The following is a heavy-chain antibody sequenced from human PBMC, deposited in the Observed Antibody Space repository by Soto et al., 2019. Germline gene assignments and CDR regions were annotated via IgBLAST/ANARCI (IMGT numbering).Heavy chain of an antibody. CDR1: GYTFTGYY. V-gene: IGHV1-2*02. D-gene: IGHD3-22*01. Sequence: ASVKVSCKASGYTFTGYYMHWVRQAPGQGLEWMGWINPNSGGTNYAQKFQGRVTMTRDTSISTAYMELSRLRSDDTAVYYCARPVHDSSGYYPNWFDTWGPATLVTVSS. CDR3: ARPVHDSSGYYPNWFDT. J-gene: IGHJ5*02. CDR2: INPNSGGT.